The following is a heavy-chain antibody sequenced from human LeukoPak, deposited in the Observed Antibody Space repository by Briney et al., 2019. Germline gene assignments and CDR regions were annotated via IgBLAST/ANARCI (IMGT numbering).Heavy chain of an antibody. D-gene: IGHD3-22*01. CDR2: IGIAGDT. Sequence: PGGSLRLSRAASGFTFSSYDMHWVRQATGKGLEWVSAIGIAGDTYYPGSVKGRFTISRENAKNSLYLQMNSLRAGDTAVYYCARGLHYYDSSGYYPNDAFDIWGQGTMVTVSS. CDR1: GFTFSSYD. V-gene: IGHV3-13*01. CDR3: ARGLHYYDSSGYYPNDAFDI. J-gene: IGHJ3*02.